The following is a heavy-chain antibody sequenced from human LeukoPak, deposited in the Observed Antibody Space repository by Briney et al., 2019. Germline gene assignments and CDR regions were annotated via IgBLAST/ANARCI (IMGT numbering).Heavy chain of an antibody. CDR2: INDSGTT. Sequence: SETLSLTCAVYGGSISSGSYYWSWIRQPAGKGLEWIGDINDSGTTKYNPTLKSRVTISIDSSKRQFSLKVKSVTAADTAVYYCARLPLGAFGEVLNFDYWGQGTPVTVSS. CDR3: ARLPLGAFGEVLNFDY. J-gene: IGHJ4*02. D-gene: IGHD3-10*01. CDR1: GGSISSGSYY. V-gene: IGHV4-61*10.